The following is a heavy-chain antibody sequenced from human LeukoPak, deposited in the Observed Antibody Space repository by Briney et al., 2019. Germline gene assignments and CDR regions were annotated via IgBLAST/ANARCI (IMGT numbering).Heavy chain of an antibody. J-gene: IGHJ4*02. V-gene: IGHV3-30-3*01. Sequence: HWVRQAPGKGLEWVAVISYDGSNKYYADSVKGRFTISRDNSKNTLYLQMNSLRAEDTAVYYCARELRGPNDYWGQGTLVTVSS. CDR3: ARELRGPNDY. D-gene: IGHD5-12*01. CDR2: ISYDGSNK.